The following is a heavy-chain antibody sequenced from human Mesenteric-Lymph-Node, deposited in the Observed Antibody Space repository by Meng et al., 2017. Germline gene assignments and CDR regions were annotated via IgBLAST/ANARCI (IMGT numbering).Heavy chain of an antibody. CDR1: GFTFSSYA. V-gene: IGHV3-23*01. J-gene: IGHJ4*02. Sequence: EVQLLESGGGLVQPGGSLRLSCAASGFTFSSYAMSWVRQAPGKGLEWVSIINGSGGSTYYADSVKGRFTISRDNSDNTLFRQMNSLRAEDTAVYYCAKPPADGYNYVDYWGQGTLVTVSS. CDR2: INGSGGST. D-gene: IGHD5-24*01. CDR3: AKPPADGYNYVDY.